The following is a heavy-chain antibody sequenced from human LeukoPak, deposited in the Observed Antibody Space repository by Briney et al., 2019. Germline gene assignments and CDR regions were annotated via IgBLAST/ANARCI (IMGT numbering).Heavy chain of an antibody. CDR2: IIPIFGTA. CDR3: ASGVHCSSTSCLMHYDILTGYYGPGDYYYGMDV. Sequence: ASVKVSCKASGGTFISYAISWVRQAPGQGLEWMGGIIPIFGTANYAQKFQGRVTITADESTSTAYMELSSLRSEDTAVYYCASGVHCSSTSCLMHYDILTGYYGPGDYYYGMDVWGQGTTVTVSS. CDR1: GGTFISYA. J-gene: IGHJ6*02. D-gene: IGHD3-9*01. V-gene: IGHV1-69*13.